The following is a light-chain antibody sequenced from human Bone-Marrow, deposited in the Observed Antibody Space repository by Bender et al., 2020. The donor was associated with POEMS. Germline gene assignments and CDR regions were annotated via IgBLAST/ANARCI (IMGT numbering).Light chain of an antibody. V-gene: IGLV2-14*03. CDR2: DVS. CDR1: SSDVASFNY. CDR3: ASYTTSNTWV. Sequence: QSALTQPASVSGSPGQSITISCTGTSSDVASFNYVSWYQHHPGKSPKLMIYDVSNRPSGVSDRFSGSKSGNTASLTISGLQAEDEADYYCASYTTSNTWVFGGGTKLTVL. J-gene: IGLJ3*02.